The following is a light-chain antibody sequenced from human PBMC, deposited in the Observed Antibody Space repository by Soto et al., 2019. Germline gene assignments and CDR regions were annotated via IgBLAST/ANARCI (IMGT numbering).Light chain of an antibody. J-gene: IGKJ1*01. V-gene: IGKV3-11*01. CDR3: QVRDVWPS. CDR2: DAS. Sequence: IVLTQSPVTLALSPGERAVLSCRASQSVSTSLAWYQHKPGQAPRLFIYDASKRAPGVPASFSGSGSGTDFTLTSSSLEPEDFAVYYCQVRDVWPSFGQGTKVEIK. CDR1: QSVSTS.